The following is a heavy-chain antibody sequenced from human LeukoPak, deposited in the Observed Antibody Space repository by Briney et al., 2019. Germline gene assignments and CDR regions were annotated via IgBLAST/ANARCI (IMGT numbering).Heavy chain of an antibody. D-gene: IGHD3-22*01. CDR1: GVTFSGSA. CDR2: IRSKANSYAT. V-gene: IGHV3-73*01. J-gene: IGHJ6*02. CDR3: TRRGYDSSGYWHYYYGMDV. Sequence: GGSLRLSCAASGVTFSGSAMHWVRQASGEGLEWGGRIRSKANSYATSYAASVKGMFTISRDDSNNTLYLQMNSLKTDDTAVYYCTRRGYDSSGYWHYYYGMDVWGQGTTVTVSS.